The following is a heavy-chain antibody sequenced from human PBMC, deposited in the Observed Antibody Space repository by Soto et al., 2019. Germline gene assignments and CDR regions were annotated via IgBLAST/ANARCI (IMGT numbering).Heavy chain of an antibody. D-gene: IGHD3-3*01. CDR1: GYTFTSYG. CDR3: ARQGYYDFWSGYRGDYFDY. V-gene: IGHV1-18*04. CDR2: ISAYNGNT. J-gene: IGHJ4*02. Sequence: QVQLVQSGAEVKKPGASVKVSCKASGYTFTSYGISWVRQAPGQGLEWMGWISAYNGNTNYAQKVQGRFTSTTDTSTSTAYMELRSLRSDDTAVYYCARQGYYDFWSGYRGDYFDYWGQGTLVTVSS.